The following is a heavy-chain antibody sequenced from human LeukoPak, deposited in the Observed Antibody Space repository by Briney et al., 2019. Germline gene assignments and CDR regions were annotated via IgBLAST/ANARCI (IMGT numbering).Heavy chain of an antibody. CDR1: GFTFSSYA. J-gene: IGHJ4*02. Sequence: SGGSLRLSCAASGFTFSSYAMHWVRQAPGKGLEWVAVISYDGSNKYYADSVKGRFTISRDNSKNTLYLQMNSLRAKDTAVYYCARDCGGDCHGGFDYWGQGTLVTVSS. CDR3: ARDCGGDCHGGFDY. CDR2: ISYDGSNK. D-gene: IGHD2-21*02. V-gene: IGHV3-30-3*01.